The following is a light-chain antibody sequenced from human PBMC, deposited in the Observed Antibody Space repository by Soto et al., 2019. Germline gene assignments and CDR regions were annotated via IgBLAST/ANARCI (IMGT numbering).Light chain of an antibody. CDR1: QHIDSW. Sequence: DIQMTQSPSSVSASVGDRVTITCRASQHIDSWLAWYQQNPGKAPKLLIYAASSLQSGVPPRFSGSGSGTDFTLAITSLQSEDFATYYFQQADSFPRTFGPGTKVHI. CDR3: QQADSFPRT. CDR2: AAS. J-gene: IGKJ3*01. V-gene: IGKV1-12*01.